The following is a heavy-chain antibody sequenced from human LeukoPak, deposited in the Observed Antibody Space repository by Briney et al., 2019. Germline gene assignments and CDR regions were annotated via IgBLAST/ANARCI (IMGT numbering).Heavy chain of an antibody. Sequence: SETLSLTCTVSGCSITSGYYWGWIRQPPGKGLEWIGSIYHTGGTYYNPSLKSRVTISVDTSKNHFSLELTSVTAADTAVYYCARFPTVRAYYYYYMDVWGKGTTVNVSS. CDR2: IYHTGGT. J-gene: IGHJ6*03. CDR3: ARFPTVRAYYYYYMDV. V-gene: IGHV4-38-2*02. D-gene: IGHD1-1*01. CDR1: GCSITSGYY.